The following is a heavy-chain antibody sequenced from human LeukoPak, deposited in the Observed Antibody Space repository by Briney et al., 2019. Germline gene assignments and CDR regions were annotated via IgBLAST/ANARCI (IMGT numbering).Heavy chain of an antibody. CDR1: GFTFGDYA. D-gene: IGHD3-22*01. CDR2: IRSKAYGGTT. Sequence: GGSLRLSCTASGFTFGDYAMSWFRQAPGKGLEWVGFIRSKAYGGTTEYAASVKGRFTISRDNSKNTLYLQMNSLRAEDTAVYYCTRDYYDSSGFYYFDYWGQGTLVTVSS. V-gene: IGHV3-49*03. J-gene: IGHJ4*02. CDR3: TRDYYDSSGFYYFDY.